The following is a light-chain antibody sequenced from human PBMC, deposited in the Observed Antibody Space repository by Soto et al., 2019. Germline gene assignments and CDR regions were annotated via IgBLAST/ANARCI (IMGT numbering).Light chain of an antibody. Sequence: QSALTQPASVSGSPGQSITISCTGTSSDAGSYKFVSWYQQHPGKAPKLMIYEGSKRPSGVSSRFSGSKSGNTASLTISGLQAEDEGDYHCCSYAGSSTLVFGGGTKVTVL. CDR1: SSDAGSYKF. V-gene: IGLV2-23*01. CDR3: CSYAGSSTLV. CDR2: EGS. J-gene: IGLJ3*02.